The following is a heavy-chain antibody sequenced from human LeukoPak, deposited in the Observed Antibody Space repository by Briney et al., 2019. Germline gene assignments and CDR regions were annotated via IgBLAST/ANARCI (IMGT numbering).Heavy chain of an antibody. Sequence: SETLSLTCTVSGGSISSYYWSWIRQPPGKGLEWIGYIYYSGSTNYNPSLKSRVTISVDTSKNQFSLKLSSVTAADTAVYYCAREAYDSSGYYYWFDPWRQGTLVTVSS. CDR1: GGSISSYY. V-gene: IGHV4-59*01. CDR2: IYYSGST. CDR3: AREAYDSSGYYYWFDP. J-gene: IGHJ5*02. D-gene: IGHD3-22*01.